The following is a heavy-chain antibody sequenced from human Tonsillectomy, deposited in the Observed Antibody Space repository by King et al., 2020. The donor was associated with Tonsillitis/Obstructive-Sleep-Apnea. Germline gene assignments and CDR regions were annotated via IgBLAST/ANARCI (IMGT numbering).Heavy chain of an antibody. D-gene: IGHD2-21*01. Sequence: VQLVESGGGWVQPGGSLRLSCAASGFTFSRYWMSWVRQPPGRGLEWVANIYYDGREKYYADSVKGRFTISRDNAKNSLYLQMNSLSAEDTAVYFCAREYCGGNSCNRIFDCWGQGTLVTVSS. CDR3: AREYCGGNSCNRIFDC. CDR1: GFTFSRYW. V-gene: IGHV3-7*04. CDR2: IYYDGREK. J-gene: IGHJ4*02.